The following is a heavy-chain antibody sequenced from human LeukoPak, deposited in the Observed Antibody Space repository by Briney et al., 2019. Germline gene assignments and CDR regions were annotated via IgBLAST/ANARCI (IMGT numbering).Heavy chain of an antibody. CDR1: GYSISSGYY. CDR3: ARAAYSSSWYPSSDY. Sequence: SETLSLTCTVSGYSISSGYYWGWIRQPPGKGLEWIGSIYHSGSTYYNPSLKSRVTISVDTSKNQFSLKLSSVTAADTAVYYCARAAYSSSWYPSSDYWGQGTLVTVSS. V-gene: IGHV4-38-2*02. CDR2: IYHSGST. D-gene: IGHD6-13*01. J-gene: IGHJ4*02.